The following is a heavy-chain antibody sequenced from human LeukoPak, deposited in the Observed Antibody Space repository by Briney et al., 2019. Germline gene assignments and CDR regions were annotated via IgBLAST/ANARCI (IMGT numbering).Heavy chain of an antibody. V-gene: IGHV3-53*01. CDR1: GFTVSSNY. CDR2: IYSGGST. Sequence: GGSLRLSCAASGFTVSSNYMSWVRQAPGKGLEWVSVIYSGGSTYYADSVKGRFTIPRDNSKNTLYLQMSSLRAEDTAVYYCARTDSGYDLYYYYYMDVWGKGTTVTVSS. J-gene: IGHJ6*03. D-gene: IGHD5-12*01. CDR3: ARTDSGYDLYYYYYMDV.